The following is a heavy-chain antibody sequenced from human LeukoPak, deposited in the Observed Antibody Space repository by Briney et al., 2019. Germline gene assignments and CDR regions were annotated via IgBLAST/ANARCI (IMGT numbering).Heavy chain of an antibody. J-gene: IGHJ6*02. CDR1: GFTFSDYY. D-gene: IGHD4-17*01. V-gene: IGHV3-11*01. Sequence: TGGSLRLSCAASGFTFSDYYMSWIRQAPGKGLEWVSYISSSGSTIYYADSVKGRFTISRDNAKNSLYLQMNSLRAEDTAVYYCARDTVTAWDYYYGMDVWGQGTTVTVSS. CDR2: ISSSGSTI. CDR3: ARDTVTAWDYYYGMDV.